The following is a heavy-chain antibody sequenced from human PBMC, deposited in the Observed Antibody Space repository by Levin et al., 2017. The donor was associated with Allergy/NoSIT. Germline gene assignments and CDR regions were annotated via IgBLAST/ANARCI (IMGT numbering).Heavy chain of an antibody. CDR3: ARLRARGGVVIKGYYYYYGMDV. CDR2: IYYSGST. V-gene: IGHV4-39*01. Sequence: SETLSLTCTVSGGSISSSSYYWGWIRQPPGTGLEWIGSIYYSGSTYYNPSLKSRVTISVDTSKNQFSLKLSSVTAADTAVYYCARLRARGGVVIKGYYYYYGMDVWGQGTTVTVSS. CDR1: GGSISSSSYY. D-gene: IGHD3-3*01. J-gene: IGHJ6*02.